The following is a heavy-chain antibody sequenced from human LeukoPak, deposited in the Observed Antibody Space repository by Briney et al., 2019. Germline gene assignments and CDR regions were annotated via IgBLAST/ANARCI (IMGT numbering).Heavy chain of an antibody. CDR1: GYTFTSYD. D-gene: IGHD2-15*01. J-gene: IGHJ6*02. Sequence: ASVKVSCKASGYTFTSYDINWVRQATGQGLEWMGWMNPNSGNTDCPQTFQGRVTMTRDTSLSTAYMELSSLRSEDTAVYYCARGDCSGGSCHYYGLDVWGQGTTVTVSS. CDR3: ARGDCSGGSCHYYGLDV. V-gene: IGHV1-8*01. CDR2: MNPNSGNT.